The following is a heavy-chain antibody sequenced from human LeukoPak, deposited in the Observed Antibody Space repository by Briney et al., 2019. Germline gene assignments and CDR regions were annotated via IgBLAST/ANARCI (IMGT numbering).Heavy chain of an antibody. J-gene: IGHJ2*01. D-gene: IGHD4-17*01. Sequence: GGSLRLSCAASGFTFSSYSMNWVRQAPGKGLEWVSYISSSSSTIYYADSVKGRLTISRDNAKNSLYLQMNSLRDEDTAVYYCARNYGDYRGSYWYFDLWGRGTLVTVSS. CDR2: ISSSSSTI. V-gene: IGHV3-48*02. CDR3: ARNYGDYRGSYWYFDL. CDR1: GFTFSSYS.